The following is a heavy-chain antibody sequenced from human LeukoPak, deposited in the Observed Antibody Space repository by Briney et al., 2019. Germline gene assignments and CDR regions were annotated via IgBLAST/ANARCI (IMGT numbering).Heavy chain of an antibody. CDR2: INQRGGEI. Sequence: GGSLRLSCTGSGPTLINFWMTWVRQAPGRGLEWVANINQRGGEISYLPSVEGRFSISRDDAKNSVYLQMDSLRPEDTATYYCARVQYTGNGNLYWGLGTLVTVSS. CDR1: GPTLINFW. D-gene: IGHD1-1*01. V-gene: IGHV3-7*01. J-gene: IGHJ4*02. CDR3: ARVQYTGNGNLY.